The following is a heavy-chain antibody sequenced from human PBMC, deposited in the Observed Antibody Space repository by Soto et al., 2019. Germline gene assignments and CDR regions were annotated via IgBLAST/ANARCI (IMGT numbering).Heavy chain of an antibody. CDR2: IYYSGST. CDR3: ARGTYVDTAMTG. J-gene: IGHJ4*02. V-gene: IGHV4-30-4*01. D-gene: IGHD5-18*01. Sequence: TSETLSLTCTVSGGSISSGDYYWSWIRQPPGEGLEWIGYIYYSGSTYYNPSLKSRVTISVDTSKNQFSLKLSSVTAADTAVYYCARGTYVDTAMTGWGQGTLVTVSS. CDR1: GGSISSGDYY.